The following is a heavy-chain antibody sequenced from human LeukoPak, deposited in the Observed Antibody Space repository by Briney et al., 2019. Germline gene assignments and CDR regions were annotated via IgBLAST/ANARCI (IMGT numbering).Heavy chain of an antibody. Sequence: GGSLRLSCAASGFTFSSYSMNWVRQAPGKGLEWVSSISSSSSYIYYADSVKGRFTISRDNAKNTLYLQMDTLRAEDTAVYYCARGGWPLDYWGQGTLVTVSS. CDR2: ISSSSSYI. V-gene: IGHV3-21*01. CDR3: ARGGWPLDY. J-gene: IGHJ4*02. CDR1: GFTFSSYS. D-gene: IGHD2-15*01.